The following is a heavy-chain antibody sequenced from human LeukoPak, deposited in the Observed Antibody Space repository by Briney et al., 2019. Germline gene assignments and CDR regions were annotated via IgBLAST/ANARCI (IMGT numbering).Heavy chain of an antibody. CDR2: IYPGDSDT. CDR1: GSTFTSYW. CDR3: VRRTDYYMDV. V-gene: IGHV5-51*01. Sequence: HGASLQISCQGSGSTFTSYWIGWVRQLPGKGLEWMGIIYPGDSDTRYSPSFQGQVTISADKSINTAYLKWSSLKALDTAMYYCVRRTDYYMDVWGKGTTVTVSS. J-gene: IGHJ6*03.